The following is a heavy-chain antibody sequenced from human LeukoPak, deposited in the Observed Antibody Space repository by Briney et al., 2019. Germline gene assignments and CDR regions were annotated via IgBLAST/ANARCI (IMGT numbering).Heavy chain of an antibody. CDR2: INHSGST. J-gene: IGHJ4*02. V-gene: IGHV4-34*01. CDR1: GGSFSGYY. CDR3: ERSNRLLPPLDY. Sequence: PSETLSLTCAVYGGSFSGYYWSWIRQPPGKGLEWIGEINHSGSTNYNPSLKSRVTMSVDTSKNQFSLKLSSVTAADTAVYYCERSNRLLPPLDYWGQGTLVTVSS. D-gene: IGHD2-15*01.